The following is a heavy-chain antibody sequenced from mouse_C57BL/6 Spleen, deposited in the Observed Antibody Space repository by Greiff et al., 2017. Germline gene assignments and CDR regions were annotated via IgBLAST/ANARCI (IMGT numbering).Heavy chain of an antibody. CDR2: FYPGSGSI. CDR3: ARHEGYDGSSYSYAMDY. J-gene: IGHJ4*01. Sequence: QVHVKQSGAELVKPGASVKLSCKASGYTFTEYTIHWVKQRSGQGLEWIGWFYPGSGSIKYNEKFKDKATLTADKSSSTVYMELSRLTSEDSAVYFCARHEGYDGSSYSYAMDYWGQGTSVTVSS. D-gene: IGHD1-1*01. V-gene: IGHV1-62-2*01. CDR1: GYTFTEYT.